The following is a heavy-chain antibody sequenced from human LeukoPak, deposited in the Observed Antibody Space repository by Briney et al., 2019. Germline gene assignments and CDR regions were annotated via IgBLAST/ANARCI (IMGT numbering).Heavy chain of an antibody. CDR1: GFTFSSYA. CDR3: ALQSDYGYYGNFQH. Sequence: PGGSLRLSCAASGFTFSSYAMSWVRQAPGKGLEWVSAISGSGGSTYYADSVKGRFTISRDNSKNTLYLQMNSLRAEDTAVYYCALQSDYGYYGNFQHWGQGTLVTVSS. J-gene: IGHJ1*01. V-gene: IGHV3-23*01. D-gene: IGHD4-17*01. CDR2: ISGSGGST.